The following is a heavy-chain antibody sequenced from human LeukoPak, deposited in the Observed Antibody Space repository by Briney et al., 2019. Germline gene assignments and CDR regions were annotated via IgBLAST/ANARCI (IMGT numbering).Heavy chain of an antibody. D-gene: IGHD3-10*01. J-gene: IGHJ3*02. CDR3: AGGAADMVRGVIMGGAFDM. CDR1: GYSFTSFW. CDR2: IYPGDSDT. Sequence: GESLKISCKGSGYSFTSFWIGWARKMPGKGLEWMGIIYPGDSDTRYSPPFQGQVPIPADMSISTAYLQWSSLQASHPPMNSCAGGAADMVRGVIMGGAFDMCGQGGLVTVSS. V-gene: IGHV5-51*01.